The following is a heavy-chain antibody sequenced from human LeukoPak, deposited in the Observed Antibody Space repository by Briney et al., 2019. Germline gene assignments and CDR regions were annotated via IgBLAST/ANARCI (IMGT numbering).Heavy chain of an antibody. J-gene: IGHJ6*02. D-gene: IGHD1-1*01. CDR1: GFTFSSYS. CDR2: ISSSSSTI. Sequence: GGSLRLSCAASGFTFSSYSMNWVRQAPGKGLEWVSYISSSSSTIYYADSVKGRFTISGDNAKNSLYLQMNSLRDEDTVVYYCARVVESEYYYYYGMDVWGQGTTVTVSS. V-gene: IGHV3-48*02. CDR3: ARVVESEYYYYYGMDV.